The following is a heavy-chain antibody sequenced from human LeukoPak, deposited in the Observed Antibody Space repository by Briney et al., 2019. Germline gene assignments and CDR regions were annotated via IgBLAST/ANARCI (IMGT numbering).Heavy chain of an antibody. D-gene: IGHD3-22*01. J-gene: IGHJ4*02. CDR1: GYTFTSYY. Sequence: ASVKVSCKASGYTFTSYYMHWVRQAPGQGLEWMGIINPSGGSTGYAQKFQGRVTMTRDTSTSTVYMELSSLRSEDTAVYYCARDLSGDVVISGFDYWGQGTLVTVSS. CDR3: ARDLSGDVVISGFDY. CDR2: INPSGGST. V-gene: IGHV1-46*01.